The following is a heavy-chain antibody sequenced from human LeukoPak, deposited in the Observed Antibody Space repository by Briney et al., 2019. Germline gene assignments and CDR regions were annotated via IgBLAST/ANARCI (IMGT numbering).Heavy chain of an antibody. V-gene: IGHV3-30-3*01. CDR1: GFTFSSYA. J-gene: IGHJ4*02. CDR3: ARDLTYYDSSGPYDY. Sequence: PGGSLRLSCAASGFTFSSYAMHWVRQAPGKGLEWVAVISYDGSNKYYADSVKGRFTISRDNSKNTLYLQMNSLSAEDTAVYYCARDLTYYDSSGPYDYWGQGTLVTVSS. D-gene: IGHD3-22*01. CDR2: ISYDGSNK.